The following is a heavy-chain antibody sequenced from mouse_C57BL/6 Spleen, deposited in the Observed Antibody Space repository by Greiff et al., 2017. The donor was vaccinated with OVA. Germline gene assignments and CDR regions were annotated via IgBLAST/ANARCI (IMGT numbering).Heavy chain of an antibody. J-gene: IGHJ4*01. V-gene: IGHV1-55*01. D-gene: IGHD3-2*02. Sequence: VQLQQPGAELVKPGASVKMSCKASGYTFTSYWITWVKQRPGQGLEWIGDIYPGSGSTNYNEEFKSKATLTVDTSSSTAYMQLSSLTSEDSAVYYCARSRELRLHAMDYWGQGTSVTVSS. CDR3: ARSRELRLHAMDY. CDR1: GYTFTSYW. CDR2: IYPGSGST.